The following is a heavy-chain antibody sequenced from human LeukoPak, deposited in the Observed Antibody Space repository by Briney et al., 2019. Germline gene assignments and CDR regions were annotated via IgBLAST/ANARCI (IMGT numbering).Heavy chain of an antibody. CDR2: ISGSGDNT. D-gene: IGHD1-20*01. Sequence: PGGSLRLSCAASGFTFSSYAMSWVRQAPGKGLEWVSAISGSGDNTYYADSVKGRFTIPRDNSKNTLYLQMSSLRAEDTAVYYCAKGVTGSSYWGQGTLVTVSS. J-gene: IGHJ4*02. CDR3: AKGVTGSSY. CDR1: GFTFSSYA. V-gene: IGHV3-23*01.